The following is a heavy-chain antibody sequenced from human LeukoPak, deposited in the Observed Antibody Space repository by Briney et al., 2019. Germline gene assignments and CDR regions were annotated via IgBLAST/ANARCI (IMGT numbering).Heavy chain of an antibody. CDR1: GGSISSYY. Sequence: KPSETLSLTCTVSGGSISSYYWGWIRQPPGKGLEWIGSLYHSESTYYNPSLKSRVTLSADMSKNQFSLRLSSVTAADTAVYYCARDEERDAFEIWGQGTMVTVSS. CDR3: ARDEERDAFEI. D-gene: IGHD1-1*01. J-gene: IGHJ3*02. CDR2: LYHSEST. V-gene: IGHV4-38-2*02.